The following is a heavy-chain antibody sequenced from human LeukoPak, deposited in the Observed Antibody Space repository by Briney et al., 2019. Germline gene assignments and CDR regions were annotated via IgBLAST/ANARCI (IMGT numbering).Heavy chain of an antibody. CDR2: ISGGSTYI. CDR1: GFAFSTYD. V-gene: IGHV3-21*01. D-gene: IGHD1-26*01. J-gene: IGHJ6*03. Sequence: PGGSLRLSCTASGFAFSTYDMSWVRQAPGKGLEWVSYISGGSTYIYYTDSVKGRFTISRDNAKNSLNLQMESLSAEDTAVYYCARESGIMVGDYYYYYMDVWGIGTTVTVSS. CDR3: ARESGIMVGDYYYYYMDV.